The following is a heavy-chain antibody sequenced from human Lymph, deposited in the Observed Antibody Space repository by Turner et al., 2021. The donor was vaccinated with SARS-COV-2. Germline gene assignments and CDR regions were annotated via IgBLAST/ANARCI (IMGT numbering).Heavy chain of an antibody. J-gene: IGHJ4*02. CDR3: ARGTGAADY. Sequence: EVQQVEPGGGVVRPEGSRRLSSAASGFTFDDYGMSWDRQAPGRGLGWVSNINWKGRRTGYADSVKGRFTISRDNAKNSLYLQVNSLRAEDTALYHCARGTGAADYWGQGTLVTVSS. D-gene: IGHD7-27*01. V-gene: IGHV3-20*01. CDR1: GFTFDDYG. CDR2: INWKGRRT.